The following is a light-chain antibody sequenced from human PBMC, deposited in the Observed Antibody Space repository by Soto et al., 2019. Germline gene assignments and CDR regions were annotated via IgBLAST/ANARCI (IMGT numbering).Light chain of an antibody. CDR1: SSNIGSNY. J-gene: IGLJ1*01. CDR3: AAWDDSLSYV. CDR2: RNN. Sequence: QSALTQPPSASGTPGQRVTISCSGSSSNIGSNYVYWYQQLPGTAPKLLIYRNNQRPSGAPDRFSGSKSGTSASLAISGLRSEVEADYYCAAWDDSLSYVFGTRTKVTVL. V-gene: IGLV1-47*01.